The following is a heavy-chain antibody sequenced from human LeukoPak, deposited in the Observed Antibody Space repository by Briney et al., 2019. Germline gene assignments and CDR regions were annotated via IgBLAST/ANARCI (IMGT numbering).Heavy chain of an antibody. CDR3: ARGRLGTYDY. CDR1: GDSVSSVSVV. J-gene: IGHJ4*02. Sequence: SQTLSLTCAISGDSVSSVSVVWNWIRQSPSRGLEWLGKTYYRSKWYNDYAVSVKSRITINPDTSENQFSLQLDSVTPEDTAVYYCARGRLGTYDYWGQGTLVTVSS. D-gene: IGHD7-27*01. V-gene: IGHV6-1*01. CDR2: TYYRSKWYN.